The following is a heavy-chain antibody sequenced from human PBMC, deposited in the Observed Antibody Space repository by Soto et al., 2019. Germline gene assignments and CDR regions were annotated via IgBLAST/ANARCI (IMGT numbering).Heavy chain of an antibody. V-gene: IGHV3-33*06. CDR1: GVTFSSYG. Sequence: GGSLRLCKAASGVTFSSYGIYVCRQAPGKGLEWVAVIWYDGSNKYYEDSVKGRFTISRDNSKNTLYLQMNSLRAEDTVVYYCAKHEGLNVFWGQGALVPVSS. J-gene: IGHJ1*01. CDR2: IWYDGSNK. CDR3: AKHEGLNVF. D-gene: IGHD2-8*01.